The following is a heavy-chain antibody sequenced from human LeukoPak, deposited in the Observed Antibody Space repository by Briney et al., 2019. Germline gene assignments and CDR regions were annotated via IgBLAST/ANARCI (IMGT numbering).Heavy chain of an antibody. J-gene: IGHJ3*02. V-gene: IGHV3-21*01. D-gene: IGHD1-26*01. CDR1: GFTFSSYS. CDR2: ISSSSSYI. Sequence: GGSLRLSCAASGFTFSSYSMNWVRQAPGKGLEWVSSISSSSSYIYYADSVKGRFTISRDNAKNSLYLQMNSLRAEDTAVYYCERDRHPYSGSYVAFDIWGQGTMVTVSS. CDR3: ERDRHPYSGSYVAFDI.